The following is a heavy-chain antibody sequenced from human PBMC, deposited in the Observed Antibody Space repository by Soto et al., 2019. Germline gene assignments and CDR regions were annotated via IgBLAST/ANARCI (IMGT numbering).Heavy chain of an antibody. V-gene: IGHV3-30-3*01. CDR3: ASSDYLKTAMVTTPGVFDY. CDR2: ISYDGSNK. CDR1: GFTFSSYA. D-gene: IGHD5-18*01. Sequence: QVQLVESGGGVVQPGRSLRLSCAASGFTFSSYAMHWVRQAPGKGLEWVAVISYDGSNKYYADSVKGRFTISRDNSKNTLYLKMNSLRAEDTAVYYCASSDYLKTAMVTTPGVFDYWGQGTLVTVSS. J-gene: IGHJ4*02.